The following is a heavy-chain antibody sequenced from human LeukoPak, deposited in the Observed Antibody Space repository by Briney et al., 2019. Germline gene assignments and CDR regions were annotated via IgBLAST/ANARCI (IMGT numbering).Heavy chain of an antibody. CDR1: GGSFSGYY. J-gene: IGHJ4*02. Sequence: SETLSLTCAVYGGSFSGYYWSWIRQPPGKGLEWIGEINHSGSTNYNPSLKSRVTISVDTSKNQFSLKLSSVTAADTAVYYCARVGIRGTYYFGSGSPSNFDYWGQGTLVTVSS. V-gene: IGHV4-34*01. CDR3: ARVGIRGTYYFGSGSPSNFDY. D-gene: IGHD3-10*01. CDR2: INHSGST.